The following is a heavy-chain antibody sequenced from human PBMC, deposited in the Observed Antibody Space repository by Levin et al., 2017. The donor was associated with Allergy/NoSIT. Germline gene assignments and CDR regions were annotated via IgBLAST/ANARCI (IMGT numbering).Heavy chain of an antibody. J-gene: IGHJ4*02. CDR2: ISDSGGST. CDR3: AKGYSSGPEN. CDR1: GFTFSNYA. V-gene: IGHV3-23*01. Sequence: GESLKISCAASGFTFSNYAMNWVRQAPGKGLEWVSIISDSGGSTYYADSVRGRFAISRDNSKNTLYLQMNSLRADDTAVYYCAKGYSSGPENWGQGTLVTVSS. D-gene: IGHD6-19*01.